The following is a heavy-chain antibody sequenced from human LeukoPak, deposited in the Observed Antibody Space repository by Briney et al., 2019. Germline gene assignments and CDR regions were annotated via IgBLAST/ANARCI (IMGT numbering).Heavy chain of an antibody. CDR3: AREGSGYYNDY. V-gene: IGHV3-7*01. Sequence: GGSLRLSCAASGFTFSSYAMSWVRQAPGKGLEWVANIKQDGSGKYYVDSVKGRFTISRDNAKNSLYLQMDSLRAEDTAVYYCAREGSGYYNDYWGQGTLVTVSS. J-gene: IGHJ4*02. D-gene: IGHD3-9*01. CDR1: GFTFSSYA. CDR2: IKQDGSGK.